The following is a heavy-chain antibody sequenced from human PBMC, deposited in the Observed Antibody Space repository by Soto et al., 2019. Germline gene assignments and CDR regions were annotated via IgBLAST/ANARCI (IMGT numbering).Heavy chain of an antibody. CDR1: GFTFDDYA. V-gene: IGHV3-9*01. CDR2: ISWNGGSI. D-gene: IGHD3-10*01. CDR3: AKDKTVAMVRGVILPGLFDY. J-gene: IGHJ4*02. Sequence: GGSLRLSCAASGFTFDDYAMHWVRQAPGKGLEWVSGISWNGGSIGYADSVKGRFTISRDKAKNSLYLQMNSLRAEDTAWYYCAKDKTVAMVRGVILPGLFDYWGQGTLVTVSS.